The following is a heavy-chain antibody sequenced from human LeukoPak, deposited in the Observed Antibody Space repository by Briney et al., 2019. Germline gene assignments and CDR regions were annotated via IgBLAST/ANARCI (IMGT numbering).Heavy chain of an antibody. CDR1: GITFSDYY. J-gene: IGHJ4*02. V-gene: IGHV3-11*04. Sequence: KPGGSLRLSCAASGITFSDYYMSWIRQAPGKGLEWVSYTSSSGRTIYYADSVRGRFTISRDNAKNSLYLQMNSLRVEDTAVYYCARRAIAEGFDYWGQGTLVTVSS. D-gene: IGHD6-13*01. CDR3: ARRAIAEGFDY. CDR2: TSSSGRTI.